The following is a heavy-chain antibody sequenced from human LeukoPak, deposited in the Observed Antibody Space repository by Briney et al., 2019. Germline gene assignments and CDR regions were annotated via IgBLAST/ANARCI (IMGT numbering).Heavy chain of an antibody. Sequence: TGGSLRLSCAASGFTFSSYAMSWVRQAPGKGLEWVSAISGSGGSTYYADSVKGRFTIPRDNSKNTLYLQMNSLRAEDTALYYCATSLRYFDWPGAFDYWGQGTLVTVSS. D-gene: IGHD3-9*01. V-gene: IGHV3-23*01. CDR1: GFTFSSYA. CDR3: ATSLRYFDWPGAFDY. J-gene: IGHJ4*02. CDR2: ISGSGGST.